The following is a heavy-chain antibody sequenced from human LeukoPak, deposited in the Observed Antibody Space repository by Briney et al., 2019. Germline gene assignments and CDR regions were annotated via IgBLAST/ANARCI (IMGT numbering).Heavy chain of an antibody. CDR3: ARDVPSGSWPFDY. J-gene: IGHJ4*02. Sequence: GGSLRLSCAASGFTFSNYAMSWVRQAPGKGLEWVSAISGSGGNTYYADSVKGRFTISRDNSKNTLFLQMNSLRAEDTAVYYCARDVPSGSWPFDYWGQGTLVTVSS. CDR2: ISGSGGNT. CDR1: GFTFSNYA. V-gene: IGHV3-23*01. D-gene: IGHD6-13*01.